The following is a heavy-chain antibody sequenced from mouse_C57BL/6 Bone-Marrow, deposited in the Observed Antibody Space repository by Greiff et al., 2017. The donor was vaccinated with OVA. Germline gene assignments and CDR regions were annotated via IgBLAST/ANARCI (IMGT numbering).Heavy chain of an antibody. CDR2: ISDGGSYT. V-gene: IGHV5-4*01. CDR1: GFTFSSYA. J-gene: IGHJ4*01. D-gene: IGHD1-1*01. Sequence: EVKLEESGGGLVKPGGSLKLSCAASGFTFSSYAMSWVRQTPEKRLEWVATISDGGSYTYYPDNVKGRFTISRDNAKNNLYLQMSHLKSEDTAMYYCARDRGSSFYYAMDYWGQGTSVTVSS. CDR3: ARDRGSSFYYAMDY.